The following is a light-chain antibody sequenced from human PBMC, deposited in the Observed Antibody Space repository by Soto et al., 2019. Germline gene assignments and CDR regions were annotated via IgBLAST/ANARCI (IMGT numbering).Light chain of an antibody. CDR3: QQYGSAPFT. CDR1: QSVASSL. J-gene: IGKJ3*01. CDR2: DAS. Sequence: EIVLTQSPGTLSLSPGERATISCRASQSVASSLLAWYRQKPGQTPRLLIYDASSRATGIPDRISGSGSGTAFTLTISRLEPEDFAVYYCQQYGSAPFTFGPGTKVDIK. V-gene: IGKV3-20*01.